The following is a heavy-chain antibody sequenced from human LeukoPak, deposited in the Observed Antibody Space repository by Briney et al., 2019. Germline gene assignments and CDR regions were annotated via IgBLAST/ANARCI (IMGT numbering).Heavy chain of an antibody. V-gene: IGHV1-69*13. Sequence: SVKVSCKASGGTFSSYAISWVRQTPGQGLEWMGGIIPIFGTANYAQKFQGRVTITADESTSTAYMELSSLRSEDTAVYYCARDSDIVVVPAAEMRAFDIWGQGTMVTVSS. D-gene: IGHD2-2*01. CDR1: GGTFSSYA. CDR3: ARDSDIVVVPAAEMRAFDI. CDR2: IIPIFGTA. J-gene: IGHJ3*02.